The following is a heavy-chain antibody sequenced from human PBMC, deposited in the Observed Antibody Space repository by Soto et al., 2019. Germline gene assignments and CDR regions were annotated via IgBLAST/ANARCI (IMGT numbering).Heavy chain of an antibody. CDR1: GFTFSSYG. CDR3: AKPRVPGYSSSWYGGPYYFDY. CDR2: ISYDGSNK. D-gene: IGHD6-13*01. J-gene: IGHJ4*02. Sequence: WGSLRLSCAASGFTFSSYGMHWVRQAPGKGLEWVAVISYDGSNKYYADSVKGRFTISRDNSKNTLYLQMNSLRAEDTAVYYCAKPRVPGYSSSWYGGPYYFDYWGQGTLVTVSS. V-gene: IGHV3-30*18.